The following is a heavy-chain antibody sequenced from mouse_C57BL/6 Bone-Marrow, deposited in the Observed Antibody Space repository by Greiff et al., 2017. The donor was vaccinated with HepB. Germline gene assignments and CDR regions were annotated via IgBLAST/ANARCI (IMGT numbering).Heavy chain of an antibody. D-gene: IGHD1-2*01. J-gene: IGHJ1*03. CDR3: TRRVITTAKDYWYFDV. CDR2: ISSGGDYI. Sequence: EVMLVESGEGLVKPGGSLKLSCAASGFTFSSYAMSWVRQTPEKRLEWVAYISSGGDYIYYADTVKGRFTISRDNARNTLYLQMSSLKSEDTAMYYCTRRVITTAKDYWYFDVWGTGTTVTVSS. CDR1: GFTFSSYA. V-gene: IGHV5-9-1*02.